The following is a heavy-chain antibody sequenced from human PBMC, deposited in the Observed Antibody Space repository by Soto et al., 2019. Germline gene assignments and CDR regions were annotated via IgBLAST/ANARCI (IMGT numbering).Heavy chain of an antibody. V-gene: IGHV4-30-4*01. D-gene: IGHD2-15*01. Sequence: SETLSLTCTVSGGSISSGDYYWSWIRQPPGKGLEWIGYIYYSGSTYYNPSLKSRVTISVDTSKNQFSLKLSSVTAADTAVYYCARDPVVVVAATPLWGQGTLVTVSS. CDR1: GGSISSGDYY. J-gene: IGHJ4*02. CDR3: ARDPVVVVAATPL. CDR2: IYYSGST.